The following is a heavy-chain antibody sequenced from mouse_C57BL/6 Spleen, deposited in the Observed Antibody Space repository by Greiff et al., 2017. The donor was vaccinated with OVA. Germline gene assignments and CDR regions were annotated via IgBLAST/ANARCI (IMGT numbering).Heavy chain of an antibody. V-gene: IGHV14-4*01. CDR1: GFNIKDDY. CDR3: TTGYGNYEGFDY. Sequence: VQLKESGAELVRPGASVKLSCTASGFNIKDDYMHWVKQRPEQGLEWIGWIDPENGDTEYASKFQGKATITADTSSNTAYLQLSSLTSEDTAVYYCTTGYGNYEGFDYWGQGTTLTVSS. J-gene: IGHJ2*01. CDR2: IDPENGDT. D-gene: IGHD2-10*02.